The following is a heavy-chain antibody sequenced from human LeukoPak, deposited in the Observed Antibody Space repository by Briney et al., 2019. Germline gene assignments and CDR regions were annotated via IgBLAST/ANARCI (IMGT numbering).Heavy chain of an antibody. CDR3: ARDRGYSNFDY. Sequence: GGSLTLSCAASGFTFSSYEMNWVRQAPGKGPEWVSYIASGGANRFYSESVKGRFTISRDNAQDSLYLQMNSLRAEDTAVYYCARDRGYSNFDYWGQGTLLTVSS. CDR1: GFTFSSYE. D-gene: IGHD4-11*01. V-gene: IGHV3-48*03. J-gene: IGHJ4*02. CDR2: IASGGANR.